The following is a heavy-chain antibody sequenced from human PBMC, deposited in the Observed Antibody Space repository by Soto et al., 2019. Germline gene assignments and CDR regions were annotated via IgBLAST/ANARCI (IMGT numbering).Heavy chain of an antibody. CDR1: GYTFTTYA. CDR2: SNTYTGNT. Sequence: QVQLVQSGADVKKPGASVKLSCKASGYTFTTYAISWLRQAPGQGLEWMGWSNTYTGNTDYARSLQGRVTMTTDTSTNTAYMELRSLTSDDTAVYYCARDRLSRTSSITFDYWGQGVLVTVSS. J-gene: IGHJ4*02. V-gene: IGHV1-18*01. D-gene: IGHD6-6*01. CDR3: ARDRLSRTSSITFDY.